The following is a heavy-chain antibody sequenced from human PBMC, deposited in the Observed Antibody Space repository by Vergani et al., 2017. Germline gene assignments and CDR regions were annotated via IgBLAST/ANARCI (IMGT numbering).Heavy chain of an antibody. CDR1: GSTFGSYS. D-gene: IGHD2-2*01. Sequence: EVQLVESGGGLVKPGGSLRLSCVASGSTFGSYSMNWVRQAPGKGLEWVSFISSGSSYRYFADSVKGRFTISRDNGEYSLLLQMKSIRPEDTAVYYCASGVPGYQLATQYFQHWGQGTLVTVSS. J-gene: IGHJ1*01. CDR2: ISSGSSYR. CDR3: ASGVPGYQLATQYFQH. V-gene: IGHV3-21*01.